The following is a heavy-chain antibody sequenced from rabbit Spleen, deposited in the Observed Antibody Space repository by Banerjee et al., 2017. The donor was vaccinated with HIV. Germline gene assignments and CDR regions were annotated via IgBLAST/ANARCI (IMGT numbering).Heavy chain of an antibody. Sequence: DLVESGGGLVQPGGSLKLSCKASGFDFSTYGVSWVRQAPGKGLEWIACIYVGSGGGTKYASWAKGRFTISKTSSTTVTLQMTSLTVADTATYFCARGGEGGYGYLDLWGQGTLVTVS. CDR1: GFDFSTYG. V-gene: IGHV1S45*01. J-gene: IGHJ4*01. D-gene: IGHD5-1*01. CDR3: ARGGEGGYGYLDL. CDR2: IYVGSGGGT.